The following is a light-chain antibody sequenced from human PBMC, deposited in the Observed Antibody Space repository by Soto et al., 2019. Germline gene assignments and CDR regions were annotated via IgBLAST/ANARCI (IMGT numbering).Light chain of an antibody. CDR2: AAS. Sequence: DLQMPQSPPSLSATXXDRIXITCPASQSISSYLNWYQQKPGTAPKXXIYAASSLQSGVPSRFSGSGSGTDFTLTISRLDPEDFAVYYCPQYGSSTMTFGQGTNVDIK. V-gene: IGKV1-39*01. J-gene: IGKJ1*01. CDR1: QSISSY. CDR3: PQYGSSTMT.